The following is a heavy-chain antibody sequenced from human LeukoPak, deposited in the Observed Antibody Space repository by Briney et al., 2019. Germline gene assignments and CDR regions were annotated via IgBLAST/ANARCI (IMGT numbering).Heavy chain of an antibody. Sequence: SETLSLTCAVSGYSISSGYYWGWIRPPPGKGLEWIGSIYHSGSTYYNPSLKSRVTISVDTSKNQFSLKLSSVTAADTAVYYCARPGTASGNDAFDIWGQGTMVTVSS. CDR2: IYHSGST. CDR3: ARPGTASGNDAFDI. V-gene: IGHV4-38-2*01. CDR1: GYSISSGYY. J-gene: IGHJ3*02. D-gene: IGHD4-23*01.